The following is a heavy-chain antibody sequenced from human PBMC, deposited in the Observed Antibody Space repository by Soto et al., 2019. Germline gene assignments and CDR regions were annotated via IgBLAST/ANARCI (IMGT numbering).Heavy chain of an antibody. V-gene: IGHV3-15*07. D-gene: IGHD3-10*01. Sequence: EVQLVKSGGGLVKPGGSLRLSCAASGFTFSNAWMNWVRQAPGKGLEWVGRIKSKTDGGTTDYAAPVKGRFTISRDDSKNTLYLEMYSLENEDTAVYYCTTGVVLFGEIPYPYGMDVWGQGTTVTVSS. J-gene: IGHJ6*02. CDR1: GFTFSNAW. CDR3: TTGVVLFGEIPYPYGMDV. CDR2: IKSKTDGGTT.